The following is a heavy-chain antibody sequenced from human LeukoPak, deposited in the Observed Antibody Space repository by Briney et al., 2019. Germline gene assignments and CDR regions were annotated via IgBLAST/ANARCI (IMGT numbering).Heavy chain of an antibody. J-gene: IGHJ3*02. CDR3: ATYDILTGDDAFDI. D-gene: IGHD3-9*01. Sequence: ASVKVSCKVSGYTLTELSMHWVRQAPGKGLEWMGGFDPEDGETIYAQKFQGRVTMTEDTSTDTAYMELSSLRSEDTAVYYCATYDILTGDDAFDIWGQGTMVTVSS. CDR1: GYTLTELS. V-gene: IGHV1-24*01. CDR2: FDPEDGET.